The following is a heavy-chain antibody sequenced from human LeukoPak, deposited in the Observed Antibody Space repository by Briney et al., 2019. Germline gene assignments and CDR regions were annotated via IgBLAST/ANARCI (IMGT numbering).Heavy chain of an antibody. V-gene: IGHV4-34*01. CDR3: ARGLRGSSTSRVSSKISVHYYGMDV. D-gene: IGHD2-2*01. CDR2: INHSGST. CDR1: GGPFSGYY. Sequence: SETLSLTCAVYGGPFSGYYWSWIRQPPGKGLEWIGEINHSGSTNYNPSLKSRVTISVDTSKNQFSLKLSSVTAADTAVYYCARGLRGSSTSRVSSKISVHYYGMDVWGKGTTVTVSS. J-gene: IGHJ6*04.